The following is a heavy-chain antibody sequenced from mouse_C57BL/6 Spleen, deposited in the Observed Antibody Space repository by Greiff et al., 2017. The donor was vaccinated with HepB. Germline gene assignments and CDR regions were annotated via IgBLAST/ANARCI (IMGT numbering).Heavy chain of an antibody. CDR1: GFSLTSYG. V-gene: IGHV2-5*01. D-gene: IGHD2-1*01. CDR3: AKIYYGNHYAMDY. Sequence: VQLQQSGPGLVQPSQSLSITCTVSGFSLTSYGVHWVRQSPGKGLEWLGVIWRGGSTDYNAAFMSRLSITKDNSKSQVFFKMNSLQADDTAIYYCAKIYYGNHYAMDYWGQGTSVTVSS. J-gene: IGHJ4*01. CDR2: IWRGGST.